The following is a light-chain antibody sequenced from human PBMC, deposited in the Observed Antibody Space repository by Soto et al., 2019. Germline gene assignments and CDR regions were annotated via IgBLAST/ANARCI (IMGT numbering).Light chain of an antibody. CDR1: SSKIGAGYD. V-gene: IGLV1-40*01. Sequence: QSVLTQPPSVSAAAGLRVTISCTGSSSKIGAGYDVHWDQQLPGTGPKLLISGNSNRPSGVPDRFSGSRTGTSASLAITGLQAEYEADYYGQSHDSSLSAYVFRTGTMDTVL. CDR3: QSHDSSLSAYV. CDR2: GNS. J-gene: IGLJ1*01.